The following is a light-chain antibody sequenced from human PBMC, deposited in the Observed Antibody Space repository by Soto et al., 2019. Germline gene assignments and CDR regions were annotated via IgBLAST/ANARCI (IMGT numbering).Light chain of an antibody. CDR1: SSNIGGNT. J-gene: IGLJ3*02. CDR2: NSF. Sequence: QSVLTQPPSASGTPGQRVTISCSGSSSNIGGNTVNWYQQLPGTAPKLLIYNSFQRPSGVPDRFSGSKSGTSASLAISGLQSEDEADYYCAAWDDSLTSGVFGGGTKLTV. V-gene: IGLV1-44*01. CDR3: AAWDDSLTSGV.